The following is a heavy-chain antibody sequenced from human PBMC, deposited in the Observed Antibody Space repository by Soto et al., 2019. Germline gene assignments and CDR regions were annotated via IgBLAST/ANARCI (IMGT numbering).Heavy chain of an antibody. CDR3: ALLRWSGRVEDY. CDR1: GGTFSSYT. CDR2: IIPILGIA. D-gene: IGHD2-15*01. V-gene: IGHV1-69*02. Sequence: QVQLVQSGAEVKKPGSSVKVSCKASGGTFSSYTISWVRQAPGQGLEWMGRIIPILGIANYAQKFQGRVTITADKSTSTAYMELISLRSEDTAVYYCALLRWSGRVEDYWGQGTLVTVSS. J-gene: IGHJ4*02.